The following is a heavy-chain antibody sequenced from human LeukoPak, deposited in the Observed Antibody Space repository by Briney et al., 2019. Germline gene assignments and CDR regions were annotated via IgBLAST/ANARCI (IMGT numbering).Heavy chain of an antibody. CDR1: GGSISSYY. CDR3: ARVISGSGSYGFFDP. V-gene: IGHV4-59*01. J-gene: IGHJ5*02. CDR2: IYYSGST. Sequence: SETLSLTCTVSGGSISSYYWGWLRQPPGKGLEWIGYIYYSGSTNYNPSLKSRVTISVDTSKNQFSLKLSSVTAADTAVYYCARVISGSGSYGFFDPWGQGTLVTVSS. D-gene: IGHD3-10*01.